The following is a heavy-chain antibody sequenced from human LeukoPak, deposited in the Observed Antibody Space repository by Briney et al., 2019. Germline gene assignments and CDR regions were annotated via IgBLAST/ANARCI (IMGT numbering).Heavy chain of an antibody. V-gene: IGHV4-34*01. CDR3: ARDSNYYGMDV. Sequence: SETLSLTCAVYGGSFSGYYWSWIRQPPGKGLEWIGYIYHSGSTYYNPSLRSRVTISVDRSKNQFSLKLSSVTAADTAVYYCARDSNYYGMDVWGQGTTVTVSS. CDR1: GGSFSGYY. CDR2: IYHSGST. J-gene: IGHJ6*02.